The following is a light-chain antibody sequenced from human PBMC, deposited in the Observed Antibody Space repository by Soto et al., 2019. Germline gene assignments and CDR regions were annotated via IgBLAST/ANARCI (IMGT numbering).Light chain of an antibody. CDR1: QSISSW. Sequence: DIQMTQSPSTLSASVGDRLTITCRASQSISSWLAWYQQKPGKAPNLLIYSASALHRGVPSRFSGSGPGADFTLTVSSLQPEDSATDDGQQADSFPWTFGQGTKVDIK. J-gene: IGKJ1*01. V-gene: IGKV1-5*01. CDR2: SAS. CDR3: QQADSFPWT.